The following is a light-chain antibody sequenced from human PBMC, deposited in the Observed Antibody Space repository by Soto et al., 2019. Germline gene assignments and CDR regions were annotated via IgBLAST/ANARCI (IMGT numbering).Light chain of an antibody. V-gene: IGKV3-20*01. CDR3: QQYGISPGN. Sequence: EIGLTQSPGTMSLSPGERATLSCRASQSVSNSYLAWYQQKPGEATRLLIYGASIRPTGIPDRFSGSGCGPDFTLSISRLEPEDFAVYYCQQYGISPGNFGPGTKVDIK. CDR1: QSVSNSY. J-gene: IGKJ3*01. CDR2: GAS.